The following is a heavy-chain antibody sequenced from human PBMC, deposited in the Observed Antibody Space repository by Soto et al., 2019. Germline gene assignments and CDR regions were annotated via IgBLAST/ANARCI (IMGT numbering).Heavy chain of an antibody. CDR2: IVVGSGNT. J-gene: IGHJ3*02. CDR1: GFTFTSSA. V-gene: IGHV1-58*02. Sequence: SVKVSCKASGFTFTSSAMQWVRQARGQRLEWIGWIVVGSGNTNYAQKFQERVTITRDMSTSTAYMELSSLRSEDTAVYYCAAANLRGYSGYDYAFDIWGQGTMVTVSS. D-gene: IGHD5-12*01. CDR3: AAANLRGYSGYDYAFDI.